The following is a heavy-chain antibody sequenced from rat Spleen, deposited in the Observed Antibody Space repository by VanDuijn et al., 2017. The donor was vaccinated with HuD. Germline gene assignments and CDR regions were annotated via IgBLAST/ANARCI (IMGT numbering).Heavy chain of an antibody. D-gene: IGHD5-1*01. J-gene: IGHJ2*01. Sequence: EVQLVESDGGLVQPGRSLKLSCAASGFTFSSFPMAWVRQAPTKGLEWVATISTGGGSTYYRDSVKGRFTISRDDAKSTLYLQMNNLRSADTATYYCATKTGRRYFDYWGQGVMVTVSS. CDR2: ISTGGGST. CDR3: ATKTGRRYFDY. CDR1: GFTFSSFP. V-gene: IGHV5-46*01.